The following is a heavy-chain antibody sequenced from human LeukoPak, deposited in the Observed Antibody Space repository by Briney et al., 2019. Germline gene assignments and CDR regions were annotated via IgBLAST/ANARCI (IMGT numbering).Heavy chain of an antibody. J-gene: IGHJ3*02. V-gene: IGHV4-59*04. CDR1: GGSISSYY. D-gene: IGHD2-15*01. CDR2: IYHSGST. Sequence: SETLSLTCTVSGGSISSYYWSWIRQPPGKGLEWIGNIYHSGSTYQNPSLKSRVTISVDTSKNQFSLRLSSVTAADTAVYYCAKDPGYWTRGAFDIWGQGTMVTVSS. CDR3: AKDPGYWTRGAFDI.